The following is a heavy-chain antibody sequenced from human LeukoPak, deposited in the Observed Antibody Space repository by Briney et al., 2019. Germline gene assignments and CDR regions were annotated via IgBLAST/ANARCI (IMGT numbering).Heavy chain of an antibody. CDR2: INAYIGNT. D-gene: IGHD5-18*01. Sequence: ASVKVSCKASGCTFTNYGINWVRQAPGQGLEWMGWINAYIGNTNYAQKLQGRVTMTTDTSTSTAYMELRSLRSDDSAVYYCAGGSYGGGYFDYWGQGTLVTVSS. V-gene: IGHV1-18*01. CDR3: AGGSYGGGYFDY. J-gene: IGHJ4*02. CDR1: GCTFTNYG.